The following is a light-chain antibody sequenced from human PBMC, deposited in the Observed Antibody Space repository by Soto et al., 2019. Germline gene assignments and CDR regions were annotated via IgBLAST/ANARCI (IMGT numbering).Light chain of an antibody. V-gene: IGKV3-15*01. CDR2: GAS. CDR3: QQYKDWTPYT. CDR1: QRISSN. J-gene: IGKJ2*01. Sequence: EILMTQSQATLSFSPGERATLSCRASQRISSNVAWYQQKPGQAPRLLIYGASTRDTGVPARFSGGGSGTEFTLTISSLQSEDFAVYFCQQYKDWTPYTFGQGTKLEIK.